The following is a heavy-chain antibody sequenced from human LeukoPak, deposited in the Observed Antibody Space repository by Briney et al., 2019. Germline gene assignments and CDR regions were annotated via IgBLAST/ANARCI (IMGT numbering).Heavy chain of an antibody. V-gene: IGHV3-30*03. CDR3: AAPNFWSGHYALGY. D-gene: IGHD3-3*01. CDR2: ISYDGSNK. J-gene: IGHJ4*02. CDR1: GFTFSSYG. Sequence: QPGRSLRLSCAASGFTFSSYGMHWVRQAPGKGLEWVAVISYDGSNKYYADSVKGRFTISRDNSKNTLYLQMNSLRAEDTAVYYCAAPNFWSGHYALGYWGQGTLVTVSS.